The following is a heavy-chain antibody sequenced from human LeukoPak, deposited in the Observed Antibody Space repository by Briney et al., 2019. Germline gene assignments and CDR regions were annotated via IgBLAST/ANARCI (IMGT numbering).Heavy chain of an antibody. D-gene: IGHD6-13*01. Sequence: GGSLRLSCAATGFTFSNYWMTWVRQAPGKGLEWVANINKNGGDKYYVDSVKGRFTISRDNAKNSQFLQMNSLRVEDTAVYYCARDRSRGFDPWGQGTLVTVSS. CDR2: INKNGGDK. CDR3: ARDRSRGFDP. J-gene: IGHJ5*02. CDR1: GFTFSNYW. V-gene: IGHV3-7*01.